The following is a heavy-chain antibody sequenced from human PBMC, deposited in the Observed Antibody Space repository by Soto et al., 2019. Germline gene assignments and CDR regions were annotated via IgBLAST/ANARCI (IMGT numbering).Heavy chain of an antibody. D-gene: IGHD6-13*01. CDR1: GGSISSYC. CDR2: IYYSGST. Sequence: SETLSITCNVSGGSISSYCWSWIRQPPGKGLEWIGYIYYSGSTNYNPSLKSRVTISVDTSKNQFSLKLSSVTAADTAVYYCASLYSSSWYAFDPWGQGTLVTVSS. V-gene: IGHV4-59*01. J-gene: IGHJ5*02. CDR3: ASLYSSSWYAFDP.